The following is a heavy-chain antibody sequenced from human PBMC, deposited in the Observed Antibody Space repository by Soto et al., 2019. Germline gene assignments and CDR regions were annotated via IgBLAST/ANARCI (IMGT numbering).Heavy chain of an antibody. D-gene: IGHD5-18*01. CDR3: TTHRGMQLWLPYFDS. J-gene: IGHJ4*01. V-gene: IGHV3-30*03. CDR1: GLSFSEYG. Sequence: QVQLVESGGGVVQSGGSLRLSCAASGLSFSEYGLHWVRQAPGKGPEWVAVISSHGSDTYYADFVKGRFIISRDNFRNTLIIHINRLRVDDTAVYYCTTHRGMQLWLPYFDSWGHGTQVTVSS. CDR2: ISSHGSDT.